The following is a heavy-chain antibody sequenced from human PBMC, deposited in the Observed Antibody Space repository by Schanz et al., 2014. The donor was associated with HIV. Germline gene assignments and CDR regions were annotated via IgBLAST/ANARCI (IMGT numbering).Heavy chain of an antibody. Sequence: VQLQESGPGLVKPSETLSLTCSVSGGSISNNFCNWIRQSPGKGLEWIGNVFSNGATKYNPSLQSRVTISVDTSQNQFSLKLTSVTAADTAVYYCARVIGGSGSYWPFDYWGQGTLVTVSS. CDR3: ARVIGGSGSYWPFDY. CDR1: GGSISNNF. D-gene: IGHD3-10*01. J-gene: IGHJ4*02. CDR2: VFSNGAT. V-gene: IGHV4-59*01.